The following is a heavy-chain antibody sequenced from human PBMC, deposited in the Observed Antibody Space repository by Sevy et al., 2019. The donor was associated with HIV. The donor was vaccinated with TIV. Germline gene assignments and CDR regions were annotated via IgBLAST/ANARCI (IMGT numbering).Heavy chain of an antibody. Sequence: GGSLRLSCAASGFTFSSYAMSWVRQAPGKGLEWVSAISGSGGSTYYADSVKGRFTISRDNSKNTLYLQMNSLRAEDMAVYYCAKAPYSSAKGGWFDPWGQGTLVTVSS. J-gene: IGHJ5*02. CDR2: ISGSGGST. CDR1: GFTFSSYA. D-gene: IGHD6-25*01. CDR3: AKAPYSSAKGGWFDP. V-gene: IGHV3-23*01.